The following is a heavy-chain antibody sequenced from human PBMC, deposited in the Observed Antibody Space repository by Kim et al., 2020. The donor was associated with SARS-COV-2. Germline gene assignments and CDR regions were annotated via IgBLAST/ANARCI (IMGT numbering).Heavy chain of an antibody. CDR1: GFTFSSYA. CDR3: ANLPPKDGNHFDY. Sequence: GGSLRLSCAASGFTFSSYAMSWVRQAPGKGLEWVSAISGSGGRTYYAAAVKGRFTISRDNTKNPLYLQMNSLRAEDTAVYYCANLPPKDGNHFDYWGQGTLVTVSS. CDR2: ISGSGGRT. D-gene: IGHD1-26*01. V-gene: IGHV3-23*01. J-gene: IGHJ4*02.